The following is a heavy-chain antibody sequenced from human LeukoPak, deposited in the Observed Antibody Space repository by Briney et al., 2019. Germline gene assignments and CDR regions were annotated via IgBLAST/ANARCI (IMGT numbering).Heavy chain of an antibody. V-gene: IGHV4-59*01. D-gene: IGHD3-3*01. CDR1: GGSISGYY. J-gene: IGHJ4*02. CDR3: ARGVPEYYDFWSGYFYDFDY. CDR2: AYYIGTT. Sequence: KTPETLSLTCTDSGGSISGYYWSWIRQPPGKGLEWIGYAYYIGTTNYNPSLKSRVTISVDKSKNQFSLKLTSVTAADTAVYYCARGVPEYYDFWSGYFYDFDYWGQGTLVTVSS.